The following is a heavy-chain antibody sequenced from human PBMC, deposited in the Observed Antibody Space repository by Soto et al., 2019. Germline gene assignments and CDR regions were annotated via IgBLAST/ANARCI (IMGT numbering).Heavy chain of an antibody. V-gene: IGHV5-51*01. Sequence: PGESPKIFCKGSGYSFSTYWNAWVRQMPGKGLEWMGIIYPGDSDTKCSPSFQGQVTISANKSITTAYLQWSSLKASDSATYYCSRHINKTFSSGSDIWGQGTMVTGSS. J-gene: IGHJ3*02. CDR1: GYSFSTYW. CDR3: SRHINKTFSSGSDI. D-gene: IGHD1-26*01. CDR2: IYPGDSDT.